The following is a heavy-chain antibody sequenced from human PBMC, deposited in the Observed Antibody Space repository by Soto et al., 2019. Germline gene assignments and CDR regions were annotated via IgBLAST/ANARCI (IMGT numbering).Heavy chain of an antibody. V-gene: IGHV4-59*01. CDR2: IYYSGST. J-gene: IGHJ5*01. Sequence: PSETLSLTCTVSGGSISSYYWSWIRQPPGKGLEWIGYIYYSGSTNYNPSLKSRVTISVDTSKNQFSLKLSSVTAADTAVYYCARISEEPTMTYCIESWCQGTRVTV. D-gene: IGHD3-22*01. CDR1: GGSISSYY. CDR3: ARISEEPTMTYCIES.